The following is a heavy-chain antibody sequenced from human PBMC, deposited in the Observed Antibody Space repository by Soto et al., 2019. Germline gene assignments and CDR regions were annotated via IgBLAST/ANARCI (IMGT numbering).Heavy chain of an antibody. V-gene: IGHV4-39*01. Sequence: QLQLQESGPGLVKPSETLSLTCTVSGGSISSSSYYWGWIRQPPGKGLEWIGSIYYSGSTYYNPSLKSRVTISVDTSKNQFSLKLSSVTAADTAVYYCARSYYDFWSGYTGIAFDIWGQGTMVTVSS. J-gene: IGHJ3*02. CDR3: ARSYYDFWSGYTGIAFDI. CDR2: IYYSGST. D-gene: IGHD3-3*01. CDR1: GGSISSSSYY.